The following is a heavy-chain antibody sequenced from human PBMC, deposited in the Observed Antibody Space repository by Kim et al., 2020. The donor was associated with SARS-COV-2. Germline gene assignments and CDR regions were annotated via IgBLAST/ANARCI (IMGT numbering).Heavy chain of an antibody. D-gene: IGHD1-26*01. Sequence: GGSLRLSCAASGFIFSSYAMHWVRQAPGKGLEWVAVISFDGNNTYYADSVKGRFTISRGNSKNTLYLQMNNLSPEDSAVYYCARRRLIGGDYYVGADYWGQGALVTVSS. CDR2: ISFDGNNT. V-gene: IGHV3-30-3*01. CDR1: GFIFSSYA. J-gene: IGHJ4*02. CDR3: ARRRLIGGDYYVGADY.